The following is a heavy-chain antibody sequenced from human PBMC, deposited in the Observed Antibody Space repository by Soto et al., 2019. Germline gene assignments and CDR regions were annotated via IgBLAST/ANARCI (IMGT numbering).Heavy chain of an antibody. CDR1: GFSLSTSGMC. J-gene: IGHJ4*02. CDR2: IDWDDDK. D-gene: IGHD6-13*01. CDR3: ARINQGPRLAAGFSFDY. V-gene: IGHV2-70*01. Sequence: SGPTLVNPTQTLTLTCTFSGFSLSTSGMCVSWIRQPPGKALEWLALIDWDDDKYYSTSLKTRLTISKDTSKNQVVLTMTNMDPVDTATYYCARINQGPRLAAGFSFDYWGQGTLVTVSS.